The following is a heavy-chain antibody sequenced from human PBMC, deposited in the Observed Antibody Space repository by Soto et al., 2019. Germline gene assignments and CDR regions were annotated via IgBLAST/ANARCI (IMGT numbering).Heavy chain of an antibody. V-gene: IGHV4-59*08. D-gene: IGHD2-15*01. CDR1: GGSISSYY. CDR3: ATHGGPCSGGRCDGHYYYYLDI. CDR2: IYYSGNT. J-gene: IGHJ6*03. Sequence: QVQLQESGPGLLKPSETLSLTCAVSGGSISSYYWSWIRQPPGKGLEWIGYIYYSGNTNYNPSLKSRVTISVDTSNNQFSPTLTAVTAAATALYYCATHGGPCSGGRCDGHYYYYLDIGGKGSAV.